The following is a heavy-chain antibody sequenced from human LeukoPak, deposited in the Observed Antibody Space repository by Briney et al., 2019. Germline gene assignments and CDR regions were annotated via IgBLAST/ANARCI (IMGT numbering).Heavy chain of an antibody. CDR1: GFTFSSYW. D-gene: IGHD3-22*01. CDR3: ARGQYYYDSSGPFDY. CDR2: IKQDGSEK. J-gene: IGHJ4*02. V-gene: IGHV3-7*01. Sequence: GGSLRLSCAASGFTFSSYWMSWVRQAPGKGVEWVANIKQDGSEKYYVDSVKGRFTISRDNAKNSLYLQMNSLRAEDTAVYYCARGQYYYDSSGPFDYWGQGTLVTVSS.